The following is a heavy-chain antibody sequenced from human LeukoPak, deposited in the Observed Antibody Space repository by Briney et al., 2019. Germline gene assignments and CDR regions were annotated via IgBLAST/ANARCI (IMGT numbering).Heavy chain of an antibody. D-gene: IGHD2-8*01. CDR2: ISSSGSTI. CDR1: GFTFSSYE. V-gene: IGHV3-48*03. J-gene: IGHJ6*02. Sequence: GGSLRLSCAASGFTFSSYEMNWVHQAPGKGLEWVSYISSSGSTIYYADSVKGRFTISRDNAKNSLYLQMNSLRAEDTAVYYCARAPYCTNGVCMEGMDVWGQGTTVTVSS. CDR3: ARAPYCTNGVCMEGMDV.